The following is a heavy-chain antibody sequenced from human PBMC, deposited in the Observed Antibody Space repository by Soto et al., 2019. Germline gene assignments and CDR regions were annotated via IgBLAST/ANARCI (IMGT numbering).Heavy chain of an antibody. CDR1: GFTFIRYS. V-gene: IGHV3-21*01. Sequence: EVQLVESGGGLVKPGGSLRLSCAASGFTFIRYSMNWVRQAPGKGLAWVSSISSATNYIYYADSIKGRFTVSRDNAKNSVYLEMNSLSAEDTALYYCARESEDLTSNFDYWGQGTLVTVSS. CDR2: ISSATNYI. CDR3: ARESEDLTSNFDY. J-gene: IGHJ4*02.